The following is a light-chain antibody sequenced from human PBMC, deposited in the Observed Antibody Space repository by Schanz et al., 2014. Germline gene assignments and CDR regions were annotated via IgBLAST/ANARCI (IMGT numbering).Light chain of an antibody. CDR2: RAS. V-gene: IGKV3-15*01. J-gene: IGKJ2*01. Sequence: EVVMTQSPATLSVSPGERATLSCRASQSVGSNLAWYQQKPGQAPRLLIHRASTRATDIPARFGGSGSGTEFTLTISSLQPEDFATYYCQQYNSYPYTFGQGTKVEIK. CDR3: QQYNSYPYT. CDR1: QSVGSN.